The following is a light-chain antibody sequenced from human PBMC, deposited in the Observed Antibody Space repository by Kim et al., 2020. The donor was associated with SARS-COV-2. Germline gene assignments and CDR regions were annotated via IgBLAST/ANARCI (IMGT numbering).Light chain of an antibody. CDR3: QAWDINTVV. CDR2: QDT. Sequence: VAPGQTASITCSGDKLGDKYTCWYQQKAGQSPVLVIYQDTKRPSGIPERFSGSNSGNTATLTISGTQAMDEADYFCQAWDINTVVFGGGTKLTVL. V-gene: IGLV3-1*01. CDR1: KLGDKY. J-gene: IGLJ2*01.